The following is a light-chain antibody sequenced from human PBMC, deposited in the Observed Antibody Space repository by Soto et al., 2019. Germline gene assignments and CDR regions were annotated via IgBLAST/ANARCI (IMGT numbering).Light chain of an antibody. J-gene: IGKJ1*01. CDR2: KAS. CDR1: QSFSKG. Sequence: DLIMTQSPSTLSASVRDTVTITCRSSQSFSKGMAWNQQKPGKADKLLRYKASSLESWVPSRFSGSGSVTEFTHTISFLQPEDFATYYCLEHNDYPVTCGQGT. V-gene: IGKV1-5*03. CDR3: LEHNDYPVT.